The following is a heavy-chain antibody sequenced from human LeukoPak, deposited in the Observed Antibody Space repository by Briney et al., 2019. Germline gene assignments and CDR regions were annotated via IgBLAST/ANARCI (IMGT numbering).Heavy chain of an antibody. Sequence: GGSLRLSCAASGFTFSNYGMHWVRQAPGKGLEWVAFIRYDGSNKYYADSVKGRFTISRDNSKNTLCLQMSSLRAEDTAVYYCSQLERGSHWGQGTLVTVSS. CDR1: GFTFSNYG. CDR2: IRYDGSNK. V-gene: IGHV3-30*02. CDR3: SQLERGSH. D-gene: IGHD1-1*01. J-gene: IGHJ4*02.